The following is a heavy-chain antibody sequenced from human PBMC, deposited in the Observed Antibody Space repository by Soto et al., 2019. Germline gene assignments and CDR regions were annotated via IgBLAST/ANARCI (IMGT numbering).Heavy chain of an antibody. CDR2: IYPGDSDT. CDR1: GYSFTSYW. D-gene: IGHD6-19*01. J-gene: IGHJ6*04. Sequence: GESLKISCKGSGYSFTSYWIGWVRQMPGKGLEWMGIIYPGDSDTRYSPSFQGQVTISADKSISTAYLQWSSLKASDTAMYYCARSLSSEYYYYGMDVWGKGTTVTVSS. CDR3: ARSLSSEYYYYGMDV. V-gene: IGHV5-51*01.